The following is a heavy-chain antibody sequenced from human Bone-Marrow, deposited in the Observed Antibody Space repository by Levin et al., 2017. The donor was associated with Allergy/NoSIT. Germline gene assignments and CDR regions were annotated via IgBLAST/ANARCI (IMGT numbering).Heavy chain of an antibody. D-gene: IGHD5-24*01. Sequence: PGGSLRLSCAASGFTFSSYAMNWVRQAPGKGLEWVAVISYDGSNKNYADSVKGRFTISRDNSKNTLYLQMNSLRVEDTAVYYCARDDGYNYNYFDYWGQGTLVTVSS. CDR1: GFTFSSYA. J-gene: IGHJ4*02. CDR3: ARDDGYNYNYFDY. V-gene: IGHV3-30*04. CDR2: ISYDGSNK.